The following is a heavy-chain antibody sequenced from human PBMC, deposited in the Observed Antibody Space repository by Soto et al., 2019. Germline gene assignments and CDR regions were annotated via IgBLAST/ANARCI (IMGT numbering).Heavy chain of an antibody. CDR3: AKGQRSGSTRGSLEY. V-gene: IGHV3-23*01. J-gene: IGHJ4*02. Sequence: EVQLLESGGGLVQPGGSLRLSCAASGFTFSNFAMSWVRQAPGKGLEWVSGISGSGGSTYYADSVKGRFTISRDNSKDTLYLQLNSLRAEDMAVYYCAKGQRSGSTRGSLEYWGQGTMVTVSS. CDR1: GFTFSNFA. CDR2: ISGSGGST. D-gene: IGHD6-6*01.